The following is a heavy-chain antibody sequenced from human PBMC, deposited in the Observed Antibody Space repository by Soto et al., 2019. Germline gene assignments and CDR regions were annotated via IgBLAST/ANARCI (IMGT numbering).Heavy chain of an antibody. CDR3: ARDRITFGGVPQPNWFDP. Sequence: ASVKVSCKASGGTFSSYAISWVRQAPGQGLEWMGGIIPIFGTANYAQKFQGRVTITADKSTSTAYMELSSLRSEDTAVYYCARDRITFGGVPQPNWFDPWGQGIPVTVSS. CDR2: IIPIFGTA. V-gene: IGHV1-69*06. D-gene: IGHD3-16*01. J-gene: IGHJ5*02. CDR1: GGTFSSYA.